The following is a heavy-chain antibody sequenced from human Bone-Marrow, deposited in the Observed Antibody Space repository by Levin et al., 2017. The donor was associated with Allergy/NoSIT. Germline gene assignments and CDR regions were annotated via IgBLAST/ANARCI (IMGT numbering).Heavy chain of an antibody. CDR3: AKDVTDIAAVGYFDL. CDR2: ISWNSAGR. J-gene: IGHJ2*01. CDR1: GFTFDDFG. Sequence: LSLTCVASGFTFDDFGMHWVRQAPGKGLEWVSGISWNSAGRGYADSVKGRFTISRDNTKNSLYLQMNSLGTEDTALYYCAKDVTDIAAVGYFDLWGRGTLVTVSS. V-gene: IGHV3-9*01. D-gene: IGHD6-25*01.